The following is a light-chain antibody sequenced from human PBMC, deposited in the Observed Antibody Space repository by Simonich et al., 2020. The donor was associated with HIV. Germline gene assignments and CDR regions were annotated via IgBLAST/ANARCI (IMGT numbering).Light chain of an antibody. CDR3: QQYYSTPWT. CDR2: WAS. CDR1: QTFLYSSKNKNY. V-gene: IGKV4-1*01. Sequence: DIVMTQSPDSLAVSLGERATINCKSSQTFLYSSKNKNYLAWYQQKPGQHPKLLIYWASTRQSGVPDRFSGSGSGTDFTLTISSLQAEDVAVYYCQQYYSTPWTFGQGTKVEIK. J-gene: IGKJ1*01.